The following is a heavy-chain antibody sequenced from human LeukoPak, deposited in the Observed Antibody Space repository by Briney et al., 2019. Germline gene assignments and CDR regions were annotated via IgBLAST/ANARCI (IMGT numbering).Heavy chain of an antibody. V-gene: IGHV3-30*18. J-gene: IGHJ3*02. Sequence: GGSLRLSCAASGFTFSSYGMLWVRQAPGKGLEWVAVISYDGSNKYYADSVKGRFTISRDNSKNTLYLQMNSLRAEDTAVYYCAKALYSGSYFCAFDIWGQGTMVTVSS. CDR1: GFTFSSYG. D-gene: IGHD1-26*01. CDR3: AKALYSGSYFCAFDI. CDR2: ISYDGSNK.